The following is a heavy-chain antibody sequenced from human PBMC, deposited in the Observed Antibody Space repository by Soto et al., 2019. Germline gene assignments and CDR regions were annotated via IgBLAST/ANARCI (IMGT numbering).Heavy chain of an antibody. D-gene: IGHD1-1*01. CDR1: GFSLSTSGVG. V-gene: IGHV2-5*02. CDR2: LYWDDDR. J-gene: IGHJ6*03. Sequence: QITLKESRPTLVDPTQTLTLTCTFSGFSLSTSGVGVGWVRQPPGKALEWLALLYWDDDRRYNPSLNNRLTITKDTSKNQVVLTMTNMGPVDTGTYYCAHYTTTTYMDVWGTGTTVTVSS. CDR3: AHYTTTTYMDV.